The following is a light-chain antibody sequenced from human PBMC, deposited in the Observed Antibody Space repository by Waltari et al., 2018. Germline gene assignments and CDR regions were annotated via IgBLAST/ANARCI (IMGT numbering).Light chain of an antibody. CDR2: WAF. CDR1: QSVLYSSNNMNY. Sequence: DIVMTQSPDSLAVSLGERATINCKSSQSVLYSSNNMNYLAWYQQKSGQPPKLLVYWAFTRESGVPDRFSGSGSGTDFTLTISSLQSEDAAVYYCQQYYSTPWTFGQGTKVQI. J-gene: IGKJ1*01. CDR3: QQYYSTPWT. V-gene: IGKV4-1*01.